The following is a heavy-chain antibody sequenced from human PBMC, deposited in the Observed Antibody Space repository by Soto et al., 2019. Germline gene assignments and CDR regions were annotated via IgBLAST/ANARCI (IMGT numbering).Heavy chain of an antibody. J-gene: IGHJ4*02. Sequence: QVQLVESGGGVVQPGRSLRLSCAASGLSFSNCGMHWVRQAPGKGLEWVAAISSDGSDKYYSESVKGRFTISRDNSKNTLFLQMNSLRVKDTAVYYCVKGSEVARQELDYWGQGTLVTVSS. V-gene: IGHV3-30*18. CDR2: ISSDGSDK. CDR1: GLSFSNCG. D-gene: IGHD2-15*01. CDR3: VKGSEVARQELDY.